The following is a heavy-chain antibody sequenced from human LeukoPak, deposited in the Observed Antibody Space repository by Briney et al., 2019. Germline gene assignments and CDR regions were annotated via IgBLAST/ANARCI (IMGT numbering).Heavy chain of an antibody. J-gene: IGHJ5*02. CDR2: IYYSGST. CDR1: GGSISSSNYY. D-gene: IGHD5-18*01. CDR3: ARRRGYSYGFIGGSFDP. V-gene: IGHV4-39*01. Sequence: SETLSLTCTVSGGSISSSNYYWGWIRQPPGKGLEWIGSIYYSGSTYYNPSLKSRVTISVDTSKNQFSLKLSSVTAADTAVYYCARRRGYSYGFIGGSFDPWGQGTLVTVSS.